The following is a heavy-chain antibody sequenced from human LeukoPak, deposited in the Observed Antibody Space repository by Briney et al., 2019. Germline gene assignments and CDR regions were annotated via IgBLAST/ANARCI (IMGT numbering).Heavy chain of an antibody. V-gene: IGHV3-7*01. D-gene: IGHD3-10*01. J-gene: IGHJ4*02. CDR2: IQQDGSEK. Sequence: GGTLRLSSAASGFTFSSYGMSWVRPAPGKGLEWVANIQQDGSEKYYLDSVKGRFTISRDNAKNSLYLQMNSLRAEDTAVYYCARDRVGDYWGQGTLVTVSS. CDR3: ARDRVGDY. CDR1: GFTFSSYG.